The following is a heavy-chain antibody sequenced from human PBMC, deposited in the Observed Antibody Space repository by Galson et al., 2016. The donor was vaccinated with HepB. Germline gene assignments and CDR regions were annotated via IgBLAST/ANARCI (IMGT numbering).Heavy chain of an antibody. CDR2: IIPILGTA. Sequence: SVKVSCKASGGTFSNYAISWVRQAPGQGLEWMGGIIPILGTANYAQKFQGRVTITEDESTSTAFMELNSLTSGDTAVYYCAREVDGNNTLTYYYGMDVWGQGTKFTVSS. J-gene: IGHJ6*02. D-gene: IGHD5-24*01. CDR3: AREVDGNNTLTYYYGMDV. V-gene: IGHV1-69*13. CDR1: GGTFSNYA.